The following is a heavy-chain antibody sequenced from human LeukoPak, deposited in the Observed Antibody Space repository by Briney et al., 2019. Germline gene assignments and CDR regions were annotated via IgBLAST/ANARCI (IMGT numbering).Heavy chain of an antibody. D-gene: IGHD6-6*01. Sequence: SETLSLTCGVSGYSISSDDYWGWIRQPPGKGLEWIGSISHSGRTFYNASLKSRVTMSVDTSNNQFSLKLSSVTAADTAVYYCARLPYSSVLFDLWGQGTLDTVSS. CDR2: ISHSGRT. V-gene: IGHV4-38-2*01. J-gene: IGHJ4*02. CDR1: GYSISSDDY. CDR3: ARLPYSSVLFDL.